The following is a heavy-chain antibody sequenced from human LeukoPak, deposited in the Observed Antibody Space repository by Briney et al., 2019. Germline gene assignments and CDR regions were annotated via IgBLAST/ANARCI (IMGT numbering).Heavy chain of an antibody. CDR3: ARSGPGYYDSANYYRFDY. V-gene: IGHV3-11*01. CDR1: GFTFNDYY. J-gene: IGHJ4*02. CDR2: ISSSGSTK. Sequence: GGSLRLSCAASGFTFNDYYLNWIRQAPGKGLEWVSHISSSGSTKHYADSVKGRFTISRDNTENSLYLQINSLRAEDTAVYYCARSGPGYYDSANYYRFDYWGQGTLVTVSS. D-gene: IGHD3-22*01.